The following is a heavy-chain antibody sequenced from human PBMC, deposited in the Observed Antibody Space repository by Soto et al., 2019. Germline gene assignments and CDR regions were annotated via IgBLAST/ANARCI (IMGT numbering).Heavy chain of an antibody. CDR1: GGSFSGYY. CDR3: AKIPRGTKPAFDI. D-gene: IGHD2-8*01. V-gene: IGHV4-34*01. CDR2: ISHSGST. J-gene: IGHJ3*02. Sequence: PSETLPLTCAVYGGSFSGYYWSWILQPPGKGLEWIGEISHSGSTNYNPSLKSRVTISLDTSKHQFSLKLTSMTAADTAVYYCAKIPRGTKPAFDIWGKGSMVTVSS.